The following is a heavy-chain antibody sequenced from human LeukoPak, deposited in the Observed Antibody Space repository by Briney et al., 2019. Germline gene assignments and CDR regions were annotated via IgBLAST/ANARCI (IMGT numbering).Heavy chain of an antibody. D-gene: IGHD6-13*01. J-gene: IGHJ3*02. Sequence: TLSLTCTVSGGSISSGGYYWSWIRQHPGKGLEWIGYIYYSGSTYYNPSLKSRVTISVDTSKNQFSLKLSSVTAADTAVYYCARVRIAAAVSWAFDIWGQGTMVTVSS. CDR3: ARVRIAAAVSWAFDI. CDR2: IYYSGST. V-gene: IGHV4-31*03. CDR1: GGSISSGGYY.